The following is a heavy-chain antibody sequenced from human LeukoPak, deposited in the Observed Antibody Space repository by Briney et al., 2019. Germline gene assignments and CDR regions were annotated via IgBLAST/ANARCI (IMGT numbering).Heavy chain of an antibody. D-gene: IGHD3-10*01. CDR3: TTASKSGYFDY. V-gene: IGHV3-15*01. CDR1: GSTFSNAW. CDR2: IKSKTDGGTT. J-gene: IGHJ4*02. Sequence: PGGSLRLSCAASGSTFSNAWMSWVRQAPGKGLEWVGRIKSKTDGGTTDYAAPVKGRFTISRDDSKNTLYLQMNSLKTEDTAVYYCTTASKSGYFDYWGQGTLVTVSS.